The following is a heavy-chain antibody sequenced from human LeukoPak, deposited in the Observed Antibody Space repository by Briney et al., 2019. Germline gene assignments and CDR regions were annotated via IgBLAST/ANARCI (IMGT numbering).Heavy chain of an antibody. J-gene: IGHJ5*02. CDR2: IIPIFGTA. D-gene: IGHD2-2*01. V-gene: IGHV1-69*01. CDR1: GGTFSSYA. Sequence: ASVKVSCKASGGTFSSYAISWVRQAPGQGLEWMGGIIPIFGTANYAQKFQGRVTITADESTRTAYTELSSLRSEDTAVYYCARDTRHRYCSSTSCYRGWLDPWGQGTLVTVSS. CDR3: ARDTRHRYCSSTSCYRGWLDP.